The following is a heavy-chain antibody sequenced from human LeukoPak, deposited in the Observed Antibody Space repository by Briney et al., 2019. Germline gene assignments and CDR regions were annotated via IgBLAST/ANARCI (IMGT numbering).Heavy chain of an antibody. CDR3: AKDMSESRGYNYGGFDY. J-gene: IGHJ4*02. D-gene: IGHD5-12*01. Sequence: GGSLRLSCTGSGFTFDDFAIHWVRQAPGKGLEWASGISWNSDTMDYADSVKGRFTISRDNAKNSLYLQMNSLRAEDTAFYYCAKDMSESRGYNYGGFDYWGQGTLVTVSS. CDR2: ISWNSDTM. CDR1: GFTFDDFA. V-gene: IGHV3-9*01.